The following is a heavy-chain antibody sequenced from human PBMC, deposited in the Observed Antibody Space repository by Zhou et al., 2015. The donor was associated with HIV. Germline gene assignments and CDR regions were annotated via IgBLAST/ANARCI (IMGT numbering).Heavy chain of an antibody. J-gene: IGHJ6*02. CDR1: GGTFSSYA. D-gene: IGHD2-2*02. V-gene: IGHV1-69*01. CDR2: IIPIFGTA. Sequence: QVQLVQSGAEVKKPGSSVKVSCKASGGTFSSYAISWVRQAPGQGLEWMGGIIPIFGTANYAQKFQGRVTITADESTSTAYMELSSLRSEDTAVYYCARDRLRPRDCSSTSCYTEYYYYYGMDVWGQGTTVTVSS. CDR3: ARDRLRPRDCSSTSCYTEYYYYYGMDV.